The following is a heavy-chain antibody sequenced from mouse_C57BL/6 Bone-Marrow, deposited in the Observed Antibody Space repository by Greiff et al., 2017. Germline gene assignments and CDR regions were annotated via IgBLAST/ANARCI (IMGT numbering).Heavy chain of an antibody. CDR1: GYTFTSYW. V-gene: IGHV1-55*01. CDR3: ARNDYSSYYFDY. CDR2: IYPGSGST. Sequence: QVQLQQPGAELVKPGASVKMSCKASGYTFTSYWITWVKQRPGQGLEWIGDIYPGSGSTNYNEKFKSKATLTVDTSSSKAYMQLSSLTSEDSAVYYCARNDYSSYYFDYWGQGTTLTVSS. D-gene: IGHD2-4*01. J-gene: IGHJ2*01.